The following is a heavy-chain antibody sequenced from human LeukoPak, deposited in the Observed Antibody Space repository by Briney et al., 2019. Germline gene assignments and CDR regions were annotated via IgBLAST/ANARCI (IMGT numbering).Heavy chain of an antibody. D-gene: IGHD6-13*01. CDR1: GYTFTSYG. CDR3: ARDRDSSNTLDY. V-gene: IGHV1-18*01. J-gene: IGHJ4*02. Sequence: ASVKVSCKASGYTFTSYGISWVRQAPGQGLEWMGWISVYNGNTNYAQKLQGRVTMATDTSTSTAYMELRSLRSDDTAVYYCARDRDSSNTLDYWGQGTLVTVSS. CDR2: ISVYNGNT.